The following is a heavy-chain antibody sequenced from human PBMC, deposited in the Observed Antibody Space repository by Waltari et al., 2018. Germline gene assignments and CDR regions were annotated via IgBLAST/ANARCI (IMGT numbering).Heavy chain of an antibody. CDR3: ARQGDYYGSGSYSYPSSFDY. J-gene: IGHJ4*02. D-gene: IGHD3-10*01. CDR2: IYHSGST. V-gene: IGHV4-38-2*01. Sequence: QVQLQESGPGLVKPSEPLSLTCAVSGYSISSGYYWGWIRQPPGKGLEWIGSIYHSGSTYYNPSLKSRVTISVDTSKNQFSLKLSSVTAADTAVYYCARQGDYYGSGSYSYPSSFDYWGQGTLVTVSS. CDR1: GYSISSGYY.